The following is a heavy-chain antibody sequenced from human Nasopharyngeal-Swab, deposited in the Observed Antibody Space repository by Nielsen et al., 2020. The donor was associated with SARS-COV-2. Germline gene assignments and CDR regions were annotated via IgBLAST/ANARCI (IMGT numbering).Heavy chain of an antibody. Sequence: GESLKISCAASGFIFSSYAMHWVRQAPGKGLEWVAVISYDESNKYYADSVKGRFTISRDNSKNTLYLQMNSLRAEDTAVYYCAGGQGTVTTYYYYGMDVWGQGTTVTVSS. CDR3: AGGQGTVTTYYYYGMDV. CDR1: GFIFSSYA. CDR2: ISYDESNK. D-gene: IGHD4-17*01. V-gene: IGHV3-30-3*01. J-gene: IGHJ6*02.